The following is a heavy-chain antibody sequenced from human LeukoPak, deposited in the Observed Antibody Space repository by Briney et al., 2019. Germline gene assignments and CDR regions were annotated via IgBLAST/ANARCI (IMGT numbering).Heavy chain of an antibody. J-gene: IGHJ4*02. V-gene: IGHV1-69*05. D-gene: IGHD3-16*02. CDR3: ASSYYVWGSYRLYYFDY. Sequence: SVKVSCKASGGTFSSYAISWVRQAPGQGLEWMGGIIPIFGTATYAQKFQGRVTSTTDESTSTAYMELSSLRSEDTAVYYCASSYYVWGSYRLYYFDYWGQGTLVTVSS. CDR2: IIPIFGTA. CDR1: GGTFSSYA.